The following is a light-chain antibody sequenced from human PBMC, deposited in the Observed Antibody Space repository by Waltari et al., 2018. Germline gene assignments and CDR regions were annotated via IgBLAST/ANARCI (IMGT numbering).Light chain of an antibody. Sequence: QSVLTQPPSASGTPGQRVTISCSGSSTTIGSNYVYWYQPLPGTAPKLLIYRNNPRPSGVPDRFSGSKSGTSASLAISGLRSEDEADYYCAAWDDSLSGVVFGGGTKLTVL. CDR3: AAWDDSLSGVV. CDR2: RNN. V-gene: IGLV1-47*01. CDR1: STTIGSNY. J-gene: IGLJ2*01.